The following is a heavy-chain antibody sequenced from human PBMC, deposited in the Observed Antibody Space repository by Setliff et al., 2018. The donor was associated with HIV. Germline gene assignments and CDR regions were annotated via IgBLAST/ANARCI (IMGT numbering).Heavy chain of an antibody. D-gene: IGHD2-15*01. J-gene: IGHJ3*02. Sequence: PGGSLRLSCAASGFTFSTYWMNWVRQAPGKGLQWVANIKPDGREKNYVDSVKGRFTISRDNAKNSMDLQMNSLRAEDTAIYYCARGGFNHAFDIWGQGTMVTVSS. CDR1: GFTFSTYW. CDR3: ARGGFNHAFDI. V-gene: IGHV3-7*01. CDR2: IKPDGREK.